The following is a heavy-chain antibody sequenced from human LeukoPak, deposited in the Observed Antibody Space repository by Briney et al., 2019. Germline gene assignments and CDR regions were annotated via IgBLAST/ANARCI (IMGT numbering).Heavy chain of an antibody. CDR3: ARDYGPRAGRDITMVRGVHPRENYGMDV. V-gene: IGHV1-69*04. Sequence: SVKVSCKASGGTFSSYAISWVRQAPGQGLEWMGRIIPILGIANYAQKFQGRVTITADKSTSTAYMELSSLRSEDTAVYYCARDYGPRAGRDITMVRGVHPRENYGMDVWGQGTTVTVSS. CDR1: GGTFSSYA. D-gene: IGHD3-10*01. CDR2: IIPILGIA. J-gene: IGHJ6*02.